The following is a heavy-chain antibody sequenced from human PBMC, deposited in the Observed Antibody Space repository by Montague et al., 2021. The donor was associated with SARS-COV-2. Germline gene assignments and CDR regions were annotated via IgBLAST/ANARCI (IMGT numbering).Heavy chain of an antibody. CDR2: ISYDGGNK. D-gene: IGHD3-10*01. CDR3: ARDRAYLTDFDY. V-gene: IGHV3-30-3*01. CDR1: GFTFSSYA. J-gene: IGHJ4*02. Sequence: SLRLSCAASGFTFSSYAMHWVRQAPGKGLEWVAAISYDGGNKYYXXSLKGRFTISRDNSKNTLYLQMNSLRAEDTAVYYCARDRAYLTDFDYWGQGTLVTVSS.